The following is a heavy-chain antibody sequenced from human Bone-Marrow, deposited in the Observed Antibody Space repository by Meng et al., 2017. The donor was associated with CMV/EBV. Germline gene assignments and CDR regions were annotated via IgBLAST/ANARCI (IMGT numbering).Heavy chain of an antibody. CDR3: ARGLTGIEVSPSDAFDI. J-gene: IGHJ3*02. Sequence: GGSLRLSCAASGFTFSNYGMHWVRQAPGKGLLWVSRIKSDAIGTTYADSVKGRFTISRDNAKNTLYLQMNSLRVEDTAVYYCARGLTGIEVSPSDAFDIWGQGTLVTVSS. CDR1: GFTFSNYG. CDR2: IKSDAIGT. V-gene: IGHV3-74*03. D-gene: IGHD6-13*01.